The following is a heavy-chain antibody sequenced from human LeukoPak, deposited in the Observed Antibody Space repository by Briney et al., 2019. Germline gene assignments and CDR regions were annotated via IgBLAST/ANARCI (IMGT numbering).Heavy chain of an antibody. J-gene: IGHJ3*02. CDR2: ISGSGGST. CDR1: GFTFSSYA. D-gene: IGHD3-22*01. Sequence: PGGSLRLSCAASGFTFSSYAMSWVRQAPGKGLEWVSTISGSGGSTYYADSVKGRFTISRDNSKNTLYLQMSSLRAEDTAVYYCVKALSITMIVVVITSDAFDIWGQGTMVTVSS. V-gene: IGHV3-23*01. CDR3: VKALSITMIVVVITSDAFDI.